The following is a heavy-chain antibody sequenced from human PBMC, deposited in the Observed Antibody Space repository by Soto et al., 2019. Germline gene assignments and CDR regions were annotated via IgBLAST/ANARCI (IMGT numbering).Heavy chain of an antibody. CDR1: GFTFSTYA. CDR3: ASHRGYGVFDAYDI. CDR2: ISGSGGGT. Sequence: PGGSLRLSCAASGFTFSTYAMSWVRQAPGKGLEWVSAISGSGGGTYYADSVKGRFTISRDNSINTLFLQMNSLRTEDTAVFYCASHRGYGVFDAYDIWGQGAMATVSS. J-gene: IGHJ3*02. V-gene: IGHV3-23*01. D-gene: IGHD4-17*01.